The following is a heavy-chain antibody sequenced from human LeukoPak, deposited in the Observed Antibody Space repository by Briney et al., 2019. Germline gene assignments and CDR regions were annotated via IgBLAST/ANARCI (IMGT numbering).Heavy chain of an antibody. D-gene: IGHD1-26*01. J-gene: IGHJ4*02. CDR3: ARGRPHSGSYSPGYYFDS. V-gene: IGHV3-53*05. CDR1: GFTVSSNY. CDR2: IYSGGST. Sequence: PGGSLRLSCAASGFTVSSNYMSWVRQAPGKGLEWVSVIYSGGSTYYADSVRGRFTISRDNSKNTLYLQMNSLLTEDMAMYFCARGRPHSGSYSPGYYFDSWGQGTLVTVSS.